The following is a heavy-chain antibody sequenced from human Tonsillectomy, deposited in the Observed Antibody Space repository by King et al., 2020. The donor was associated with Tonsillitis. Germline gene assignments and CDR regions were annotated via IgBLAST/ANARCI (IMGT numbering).Heavy chain of an antibody. J-gene: IGHJ4*02. CDR3: ARGDSSGYYNGVYDY. D-gene: IGHD3-22*01. CDR1: GFTFSNYG. Sequence: VQLVESGGGVVQPGRSLRLSCAASGFTFSNYGMHWVRQAPGKGLEWVAVIWYDGSNKYYADSVKGRFTISRDNSKNTLYLQMNSLRAEDTAVYYCARGDSSGYYNGVYDYWGQGTLVTVSS. V-gene: IGHV3-33*08. CDR2: IWYDGSNK.